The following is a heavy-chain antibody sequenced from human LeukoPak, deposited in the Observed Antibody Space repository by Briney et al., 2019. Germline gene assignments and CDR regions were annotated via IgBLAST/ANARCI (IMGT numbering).Heavy chain of an antibody. Sequence: SETLSLTCTVSGGSVSSGSYYWSWIRQPAGKGLEWIGEINHSGSTNYNPSLKSRVTISVDTSKNQFSLKLSSVTAADTAVYYCARGYCSSTSCYEGGYYFDYWGQGTLVTVSS. CDR2: INHSGST. CDR1: GGSVSSGSYY. CDR3: ARGYCSSTSCYEGGYYFDY. J-gene: IGHJ4*02. V-gene: IGHV4-61*10. D-gene: IGHD2-2*01.